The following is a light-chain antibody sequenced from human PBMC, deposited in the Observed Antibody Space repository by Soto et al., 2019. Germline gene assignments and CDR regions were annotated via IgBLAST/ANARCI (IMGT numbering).Light chain of an antibody. Sequence: SYELTQPPSVSVSPGQTASITCSGDKLGDKYACWYQQKPGQSPALVIYQDSKRPSGIPERFSGSNSGNTATLTISGTQAMDEADYYCQAWDSSTAVVFGGGTKLTVL. J-gene: IGLJ2*01. V-gene: IGLV3-1*01. CDR1: KLGDKY. CDR3: QAWDSSTAVV. CDR2: QDS.